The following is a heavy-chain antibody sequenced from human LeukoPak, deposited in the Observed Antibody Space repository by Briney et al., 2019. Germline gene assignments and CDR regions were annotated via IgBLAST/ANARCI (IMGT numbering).Heavy chain of an antibody. D-gene: IGHD3-22*01. V-gene: IGHV3-23*01. CDR3: AAYYDSRVYSRTPINY. Sequence: PGGSLRLSCAASGFTFNNYAMIWVRQAPGKGLEWLSSISSSGGNTNYADSVKGRFTISRDNSKNTLYLEMNRLRVEDTATYSCAAYYDSRVYSRTPINYWGQGPLLTVSS. J-gene: IGHJ4*02. CDR2: ISSSGGNT. CDR1: GFTFNNYA.